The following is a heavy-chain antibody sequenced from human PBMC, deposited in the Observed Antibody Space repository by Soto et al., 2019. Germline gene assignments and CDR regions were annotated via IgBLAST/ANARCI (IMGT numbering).Heavy chain of an antibody. CDR3: ARENGIAVAGRYFDY. CDR1: GYTFTSYG. J-gene: IGHJ4*02. V-gene: IGHV1-18*01. CDR2: ISAYNGNT. D-gene: IGHD6-19*01. Sequence: ASVKVSCKASGYTFTSYGISWVRQAPGQGLEWMGWISAYNGNTNYAQKLQGRVTMTTDTSTSTAYMELRSLRSDDTAVYYCARENGIAVAGRYFDYWGQGTLVTVSS.